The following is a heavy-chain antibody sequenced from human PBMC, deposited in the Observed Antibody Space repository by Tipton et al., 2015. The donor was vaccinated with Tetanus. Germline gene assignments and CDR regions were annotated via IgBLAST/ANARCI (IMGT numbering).Heavy chain of an antibody. V-gene: IGHV1-18*01. Sequence: QSGAEVKKPGASVKVPCKASGYTFTSYGISWARQAPGQGLEWMGWISTYNGNTNYVQKFQGRVTMTTDTSTNTAYMGLRSLRSDDAALYYCARGGSHFDYWGQGTLVTVSS. CDR2: ISTYNGNT. J-gene: IGHJ4*02. CDR1: GYTFTSYG. CDR3: ARGGSHFDY. D-gene: IGHD1-26*01.